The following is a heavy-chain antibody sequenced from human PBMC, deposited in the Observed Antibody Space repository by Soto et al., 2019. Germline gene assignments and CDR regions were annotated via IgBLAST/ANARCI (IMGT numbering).Heavy chain of an antibody. D-gene: IGHD3-22*01. Sequence: PSQTLSLTCAISGDSVSSNSAAWNWIRQSPSRGLEWLGRTYYRSKWYNDYAVSVKSRITINPDTSKNQFSLQLNSVTPEDTAVYYCARVGRIRYYYDSSGYWSMDVWGQGTTVTVSS. J-gene: IGHJ6*02. CDR3: ARVGRIRYYYDSSGYWSMDV. V-gene: IGHV6-1*01. CDR2: TYYRSKWYN. CDR1: GDSVSSNSAA.